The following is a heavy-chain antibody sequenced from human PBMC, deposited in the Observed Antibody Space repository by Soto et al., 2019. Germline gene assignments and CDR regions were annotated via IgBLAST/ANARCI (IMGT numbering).Heavy chain of an antibody. Sequence: QLQLQESGSGLVKPSQTLSLTCAVSGGSISSGGYSWSWIRQPPGTGLERIGYVYHTGSNYYNPSLTSRVTISVDRSKNQFSLKLTSVTAADTAMYYGARGHYDSGGFYSSPLDYWGQGTLVTVSS. CDR1: GGSISSGGYS. V-gene: IGHV4-30-2*01. D-gene: IGHD3-22*01. J-gene: IGHJ4*02. CDR3: ARGHYDSGGFYSSPLDY. CDR2: VYHTGSN.